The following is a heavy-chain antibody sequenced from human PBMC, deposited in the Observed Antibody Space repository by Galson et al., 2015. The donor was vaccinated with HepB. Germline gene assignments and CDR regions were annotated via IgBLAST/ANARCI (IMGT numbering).Heavy chain of an antibody. CDR1: RYIFTKYS. CDR2: ISVSNGNT. Sequence: SVKVSCKASRYIFTKYSISWVQQAPGQGPEWMGWISVSNGNTKYGQKFQGRVTMTRDTSTNTAYMALRSLRSDDTAVYYCVFLRGYDLKPLDYWGQGTLVTVSS. V-gene: IGHV1-18*01. D-gene: IGHD5-12*01. J-gene: IGHJ4*02. CDR3: VFLRGYDLKPLDY.